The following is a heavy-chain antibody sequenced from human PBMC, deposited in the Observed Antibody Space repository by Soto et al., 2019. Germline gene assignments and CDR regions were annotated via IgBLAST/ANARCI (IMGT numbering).Heavy chain of an antibody. CDR1: GGSISSGGYY. J-gene: IGHJ4*02. CDR3: ASGRGSGFRSLFDY. Sequence: SETLSLTCTVSGGSISSGGYYWSWIRQHPGKGLEWIGYIYYSGSTYYNPSLKSRVTISVDTSKNQFSLKLSPVTAADTAVYYCASGRGSGFRSLFDYWGQGTLVTVSS. D-gene: IGHD6-19*01. CDR2: IYYSGST. V-gene: IGHV4-31*03.